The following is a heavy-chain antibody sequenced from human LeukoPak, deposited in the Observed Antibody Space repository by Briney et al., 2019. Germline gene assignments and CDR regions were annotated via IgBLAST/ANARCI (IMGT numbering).Heavy chain of an antibody. Sequence: SQTLSLTCAVSGGSISSGGYSWSWIRQPPGKGLEWIGYIYHSGSTYYNPSLKSRVTISVDTSKNQFSLKLSSVTAADTAVYYCARGYSGYDYAVDAFDIWGQGTMVTVSS. CDR2: IYHSGST. V-gene: IGHV4-30-2*05. D-gene: IGHD5-12*01. CDR1: GGSISSGGYS. CDR3: ARGYSGYDYAVDAFDI. J-gene: IGHJ3*02.